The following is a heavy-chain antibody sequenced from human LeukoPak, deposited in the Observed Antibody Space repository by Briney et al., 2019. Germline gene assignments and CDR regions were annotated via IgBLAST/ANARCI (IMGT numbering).Heavy chain of an antibody. CDR3: AGVTAVADLGWFDP. Sequence: KASETLSLTCTVSGVSISSYYWSWIRQPPGKGLEWIGYIYYSGSTNYNPSLKSRVTISVDTSKNQFSLKLSSVTAADTAVYYCAGVTAVADLGWFDPWGKGTLVTVSS. CDR1: GVSISSYY. J-gene: IGHJ5*02. D-gene: IGHD6-19*01. V-gene: IGHV4-59*08. CDR2: IYYSGST.